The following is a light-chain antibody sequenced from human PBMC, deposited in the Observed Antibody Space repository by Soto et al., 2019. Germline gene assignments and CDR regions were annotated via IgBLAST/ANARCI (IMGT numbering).Light chain of an antibody. CDR3: QQCYSIPYT. J-gene: IGKJ2*01. V-gene: IGKV4-1*01. CDR2: WAS. CDR1: RSVLYSSNNKNY. Sequence: DIVMTQSPDSLAVSLGERATINCKSSRSVLYSSNNKNYLAWYQQKPGQPPKLLIYWASTREYGVPDRFSGSGSGTDFTLTISSLQAEDVAVYYCQQCYSIPYTFGQGTKLEI.